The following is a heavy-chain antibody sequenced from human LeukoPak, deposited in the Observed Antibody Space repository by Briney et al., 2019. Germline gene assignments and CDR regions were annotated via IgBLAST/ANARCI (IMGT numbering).Heavy chain of an antibody. Sequence: GGSLRLSCAASGFTSSSYAMHWVRQAPGKGLEWVAVISYDGSNKYYADSVKGRFTISRDNSKNTLYLQMNSLRAEDTAVYYCARESLITMVRGAKGSEYFQHWGQGTLVTVSS. V-gene: IGHV3-30*04. J-gene: IGHJ1*01. CDR2: ISYDGSNK. CDR1: GFTSSSYA. D-gene: IGHD3-10*01. CDR3: ARESLITMVRGAKGSEYFQH.